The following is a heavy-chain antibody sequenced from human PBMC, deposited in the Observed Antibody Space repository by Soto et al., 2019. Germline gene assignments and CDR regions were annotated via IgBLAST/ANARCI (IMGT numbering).Heavy chain of an antibody. V-gene: IGHV1-18*01. J-gene: IGHJ4*02. Sequence: QVQLVQSAAEVKKPGASVKVSCKASGYTLTNYAISWVRQAPGQGPEWMGWINTYNGNSNYAQKFQRRVTITTDTSTNTAYMERRSLTSDDTAVYYCARDCTGGSCFCIYWGQGTLFTVSS. CDR1: GYTLTNYA. CDR3: ARDCTGGSCFCIY. D-gene: IGHD2-15*01. CDR2: INTYNGNS.